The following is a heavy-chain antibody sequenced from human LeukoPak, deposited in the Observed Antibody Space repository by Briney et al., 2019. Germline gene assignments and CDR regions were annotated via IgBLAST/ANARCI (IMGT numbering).Heavy chain of an antibody. V-gene: IGHV3-23*01. J-gene: IGHJ4*02. Sequence: GGSLRLSCAVSGFTFSSYAMSWVRRAPGKGLEWVSVISGSGGSTYYADSVKGRFTISRDNSKNMLYLQMNSLRAEDTAVYYCAKDRLYSSSSGGLDYWGQGTLVTVSS. D-gene: IGHD6-6*01. CDR1: GFTFSSYA. CDR2: ISGSGGST. CDR3: AKDRLYSSSSGGLDY.